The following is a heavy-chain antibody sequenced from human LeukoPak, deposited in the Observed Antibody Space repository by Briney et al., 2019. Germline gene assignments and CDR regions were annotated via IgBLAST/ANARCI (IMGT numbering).Heavy chain of an antibody. D-gene: IGHD3-10*01. CDR3: VRDYGSGSPNWFDS. CDR1: GFTFSSYT. Sequence: GGSLRLSCAASGFTFSSYTLDWVRQAPGQGLEWVSSISGSRTDIYYADSVKGRFTISRDNAKNSLYLQMNSLRAEDTAVYYCVRDYGSGSPNWFDSWGQGTLVTVSS. CDR2: ISGSRTDI. J-gene: IGHJ5*01. V-gene: IGHV3-21*01.